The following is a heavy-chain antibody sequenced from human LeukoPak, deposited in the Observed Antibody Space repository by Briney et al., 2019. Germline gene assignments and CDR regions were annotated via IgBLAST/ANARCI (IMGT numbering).Heavy chain of an antibody. Sequence: GGSLRLSCLASGFTFSSDRMNWVRQPPGKGLEWVSTIYSGSDYIYYADSVKGHFTISRDNAKNSLYLQMNSLRAEDTATYYCARDLPVSGAYHQFDSWGQGTLVTVSS. CDR3: ARDLPVSGAYHQFDS. J-gene: IGHJ4*02. CDR1: GFTFSSDR. CDR2: IYSGSDYI. D-gene: IGHD4/OR15-4a*01. V-gene: IGHV3-21*01.